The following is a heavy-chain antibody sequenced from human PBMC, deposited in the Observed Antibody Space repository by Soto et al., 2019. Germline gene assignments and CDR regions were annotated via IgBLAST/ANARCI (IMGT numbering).Heavy chain of an antibody. J-gene: IGHJ4*02. CDR2: ISNSGGSA. D-gene: IGHD2-15*01. V-gene: IGHV3-23*01. Sequence: GGSLRLSCAASGFAFSSCSMSWVRQAPGKGLEWVSGISNSGGSAYYADSVKGRLTISRDNSKNTLYLQFNSLRAEDTAVYYCAKSVKHCSGGTCYSNGPFDYWGQGTLVTVSS. CDR1: GFAFSSCS. CDR3: AKSVKHCSGGTCYSNGPFDY.